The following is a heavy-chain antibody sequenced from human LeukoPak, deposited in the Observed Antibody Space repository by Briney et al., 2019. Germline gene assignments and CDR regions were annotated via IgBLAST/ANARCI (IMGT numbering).Heavy chain of an antibody. Sequence: ASVKVSCKASGYTFTSYDINWVRQATGQGLEWMGWMNPNSGNTGYAQKFQGRVTMTTDTSTSTAYMELRSLRSDDTAVYYCARENYDILTGQGNYYIDVWGKGTTVTISS. CDR1: GYTFTSYD. D-gene: IGHD3-9*01. CDR3: ARENYDILTGQGNYYIDV. CDR2: MNPNSGNT. V-gene: IGHV1-8*01. J-gene: IGHJ6*03.